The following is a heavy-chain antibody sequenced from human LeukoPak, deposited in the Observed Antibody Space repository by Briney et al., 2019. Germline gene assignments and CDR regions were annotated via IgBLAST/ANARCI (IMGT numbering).Heavy chain of an antibody. CDR2: IYYSGST. J-gene: IGHJ3*02. Sequence: SSETLSLTCTVSGGSISSSSYYWGWIRQPPGKGLEWIGSIYYSGSTYYNPSLKSRVTISVGTSKNQFSLRLSSVTAADTAVYYCARALSGSYYAFDIWGQGTMVTVSS. D-gene: IGHD1-26*01. V-gene: IGHV4-39*01. CDR3: ARALSGSYYAFDI. CDR1: GGSISSSSYY.